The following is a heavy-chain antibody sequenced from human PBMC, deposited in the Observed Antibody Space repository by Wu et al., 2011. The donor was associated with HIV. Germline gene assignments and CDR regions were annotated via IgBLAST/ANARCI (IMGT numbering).Heavy chain of an antibody. Sequence: QVQLVQSGAEVKKPGASVKVSCRASGSTFTRYFIHWVRQAPGQGLEWMGMINPGGRTTKYAQNFQGRVTMTRDTSISTAYMELSRLRSDDTAVYYCARRADIAADAFDIWGQGTMVTVSS. CDR3: ARRADIAADAFDI. V-gene: IGHV1-46*01. CDR2: INPGGRTT. CDR1: GSTFTRYF. J-gene: IGHJ3*02. D-gene: IGHD6-13*01.